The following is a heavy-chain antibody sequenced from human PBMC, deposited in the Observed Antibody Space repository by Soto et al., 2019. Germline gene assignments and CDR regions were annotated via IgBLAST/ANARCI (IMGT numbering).Heavy chain of an antibody. J-gene: IGHJ3*02. V-gene: IGHV4-59*08. CDR3: ARRNRDQGPLPDI. CDR2: IYYSGST. CDR1: GGSISSYY. Sequence: QVQLQESGPGLVKPSETLSLTCTVSGGSISSYYWSWIRQPPGKGLEWIGYIYYSGSTNYNPSLKSRVTISVDTSKTQFSLKLSSVTAADTAVYYCARRNRDQGPLPDIWGQGTMVTVSS.